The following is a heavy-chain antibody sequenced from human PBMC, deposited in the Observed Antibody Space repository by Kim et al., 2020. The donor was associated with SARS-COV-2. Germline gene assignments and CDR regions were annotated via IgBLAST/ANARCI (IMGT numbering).Heavy chain of an antibody. V-gene: IGHV4-59*09. J-gene: IGHJ5*02. D-gene: IGHD6-13*01. CDR3: ARGESSSWYNWFDP. Sequence: NPDLKSGVTISVDTSKNQFSLKLSSVTAADTAVYYCARGESSSWYNWFDPWGQGTLVTVSS.